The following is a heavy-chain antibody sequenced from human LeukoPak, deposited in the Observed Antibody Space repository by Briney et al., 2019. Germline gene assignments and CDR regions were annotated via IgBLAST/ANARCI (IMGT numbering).Heavy chain of an antibody. J-gene: IGHJ6*04. CDR2: ILYNGSNK. Sequence: GGSLRLSCAASGFTFSSSGMHWVRQAPGKGLEWVAVILYNGSNKYYADSVKGRFTISRDNSKNTLYLQMNSLRAEDTAVYYCANTVNYYYYYYDMDVWGKGTTVTVSS. V-gene: IGHV3-30*02. D-gene: IGHD4-17*01. CDR1: GFTFSSSG. CDR3: ANTVNYYYYYYDMDV.